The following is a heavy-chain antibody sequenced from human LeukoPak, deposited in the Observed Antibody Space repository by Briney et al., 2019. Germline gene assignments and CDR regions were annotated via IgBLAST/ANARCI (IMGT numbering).Heavy chain of an antibody. J-gene: IGHJ3*02. CDR2: INHSGST. CDR3: ARDLGGNDAFDI. V-gene: IGHV4-34*01. Sequence: SETLSLTCAVYGGSFSGYYWSWIRQPPGKGLEWIGEINHSGSTNYNPSLKSRVTMSVDTSKNQFSLKLSSVTAADTAVYYCARDLGGNDAFDIWGQGTMVTVSS. D-gene: IGHD1-1*01. CDR1: GGSFSGYY.